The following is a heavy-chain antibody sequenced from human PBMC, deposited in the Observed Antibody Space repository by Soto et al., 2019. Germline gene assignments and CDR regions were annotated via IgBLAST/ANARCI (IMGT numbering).Heavy chain of an antibody. Sequence: PGGSLRLSCAASGFTFSNYGMHWVRQAPGKGLEWVAIVSYDGNDKYYADSVKGRFTISRENSMNTLFLQMNSLRAEDTAVYYCATHGDSSNWGQGTLVTVSS. J-gene: IGHJ4*02. CDR1: GFTFSNYG. D-gene: IGHD4-17*01. CDR2: VSYDGNDK. CDR3: ATHGDSSN. V-gene: IGHV3-30*03.